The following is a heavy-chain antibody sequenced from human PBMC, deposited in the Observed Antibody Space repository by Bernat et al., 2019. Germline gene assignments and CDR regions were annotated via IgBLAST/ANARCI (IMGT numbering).Heavy chain of an antibody. Sequence: QVQLVESGGGVVQPGGSLRLSCATSGFTFNSYGMHWVRQAPGKGLEWVAFIRYDGSNKNHADSVKGRFTISRDNSKNTLYLQMNSLRGEDTAVYYCAKDRGRGYTYGVGGDDYWGQGTLVTVSS. J-gene: IGHJ4*02. CDR1: GFTFNSYG. CDR3: AKDRGRGYTYGVGGDDY. CDR2: IRYDGSNK. D-gene: IGHD5-18*01. V-gene: IGHV3-30*02.